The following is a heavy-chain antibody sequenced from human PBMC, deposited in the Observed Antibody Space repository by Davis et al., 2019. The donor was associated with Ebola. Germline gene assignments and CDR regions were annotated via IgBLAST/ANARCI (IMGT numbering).Heavy chain of an antibody. CDR2: IYTSGST. CDR1: GGSISSGSYY. Sequence: PSETLSLTCTVSGGSISSGSYYWSWIRQPAGKGLEWIGHIYTSGSTNYNPSLKSRVTISVDTSKNQFSLTLSSVTAADTAVYYCARAPPYFDYWGQGTLVTVSS. CDR3: ARAPPYFDY. J-gene: IGHJ4*02. V-gene: IGHV4-61*09.